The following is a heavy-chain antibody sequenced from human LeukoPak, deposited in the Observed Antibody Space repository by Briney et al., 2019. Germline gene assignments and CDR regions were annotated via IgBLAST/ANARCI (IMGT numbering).Heavy chain of an antibody. CDR1: GFTFSDYY. D-gene: IGHD3-22*01. J-gene: IGHJ4*02. CDR3: AKDALDYYYDSSGYPKYFDY. CDR2: ISSSGSTI. V-gene: IGHV3-11*01. Sequence: GGSLRLSCAASGFTFSDYYMSWIRQAPGKGLEWVSYISSSGSTIYYADSVKGRFTISRDNSKNTLYLQMNSLRAEDTAVYYCAKDALDYYYDSSGYPKYFDYWGQGTLVTVSS.